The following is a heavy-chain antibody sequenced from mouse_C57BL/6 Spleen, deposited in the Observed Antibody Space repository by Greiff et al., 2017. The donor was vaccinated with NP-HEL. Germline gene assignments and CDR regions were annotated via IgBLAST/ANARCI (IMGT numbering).Heavy chain of an antibody. CDR1: GFTFSDYG. J-gene: IGHJ2*01. V-gene: IGHV5-17*01. Sequence: EVKLVESGGGLVKPGGSLKLSCAASGFTFSDYGMHWVRQAPEKGLEWVAYISSGSSTIYYADTVQDRFTISRDNAKNTLFLQMTSLRSEDTAMYYCARDYYGLDYWGQGTTLTASS. CDR2: ISSGSSTI. D-gene: IGHD1-1*01. CDR3: ARDYYGLDY.